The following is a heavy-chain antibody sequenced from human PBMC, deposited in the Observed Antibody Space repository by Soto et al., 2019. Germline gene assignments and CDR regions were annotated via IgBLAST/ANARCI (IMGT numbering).Heavy chain of an antibody. CDR2: ISGSDSST. Sequence: EVLLLDTGGGLVQPGGSLRLSCAASGFTFSSYAMSWVRQAPGKGPEWVSTISGSDSSTYYADSVKGRFTISRDNSKYTLYLQMNSLGAEDTAVYYCARDGLATSGFYGMDVWGQGTSVTVSS. V-gene: IGHV3-23*01. J-gene: IGHJ6*02. CDR3: ARDGLATSGFYGMDV. CDR1: GFTFSSYA. D-gene: IGHD6-13*01.